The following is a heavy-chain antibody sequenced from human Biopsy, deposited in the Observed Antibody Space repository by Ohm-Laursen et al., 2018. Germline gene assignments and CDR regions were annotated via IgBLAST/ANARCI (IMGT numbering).Heavy chain of an antibody. J-gene: IGHJ4*02. CDR1: GDSVSSGSFY. Sequence: SDTLSLTCIVSGDSVSSGSFYWTWIRQPPGQGLEYIGYIYDRGSTANYNPSFESRVTMSVDMPKNQFSLKLSSVTAADTAIYYCARGMRSSGWPYFDSWGQGTLVTVSS. D-gene: IGHD6-19*01. CDR3: ARGMRSSGWPYFDS. V-gene: IGHV4-61*01. CDR2: IYDRGSTA.